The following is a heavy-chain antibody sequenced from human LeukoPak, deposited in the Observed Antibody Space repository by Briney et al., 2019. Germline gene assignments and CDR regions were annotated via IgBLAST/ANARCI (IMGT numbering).Heavy chain of an antibody. J-gene: IGHJ6*02. D-gene: IGHD2-8*01. Sequence: GGSLRLSCAASGFTFSEYSMAWVRQAPGKGLQFVAIISASGGPGTYNTDSVRGRFTISRDNSKNTLYLQMNSLGAEDTAIYYCAKVSVGPLSRPTHVALYYGMDVWGQGTTVTVSS. CDR1: GFTFSEYS. CDR3: AKVSVGPLSRPTHVALYYGMDV. V-gene: IGHV3-23*01. CDR2: ISASGGPGT.